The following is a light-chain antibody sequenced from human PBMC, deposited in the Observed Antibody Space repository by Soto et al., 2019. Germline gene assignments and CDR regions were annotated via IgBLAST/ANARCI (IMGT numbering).Light chain of an antibody. CDR2: GAS. V-gene: IGKV3-15*01. Sequence: ETVMTQSPATLSVSPGERATLSCRASQSVSRNLAWYQQKPGQAPRLLIFGASTRATGIPARFSGSGSGTKFTLTISSLQSEYFAVYYCQQYSDWPRTFGQGTKVEIK. CDR1: QSVSRN. J-gene: IGKJ1*01. CDR3: QQYSDWPRT.